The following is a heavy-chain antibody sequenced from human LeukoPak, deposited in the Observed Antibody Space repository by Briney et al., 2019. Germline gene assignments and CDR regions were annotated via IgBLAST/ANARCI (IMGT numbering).Heavy chain of an antibody. CDR3: TRDRLAARGTFDY. Sequence: ASVKVSCKASGYTFTGYYMHWVRQALGQGLEWMGWINPNSGGTNYAQKFQGRVTMTRDTSISTAYMELSRLRSDDTAVYYCTRDRLAARGTFDYWGQGTLVTVSS. CDR2: INPNSGGT. J-gene: IGHJ4*02. V-gene: IGHV1-2*02. D-gene: IGHD6-6*01. CDR1: GYTFTGYY.